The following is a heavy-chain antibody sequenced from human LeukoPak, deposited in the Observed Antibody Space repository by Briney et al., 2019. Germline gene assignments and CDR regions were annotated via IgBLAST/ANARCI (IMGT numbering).Heavy chain of an antibody. V-gene: IGHV4-59*01. CDR3: ARVQYYGSGSYFHYYGMDV. CDR1: GGSISSYY. CDR2: MYYSGST. Sequence: SETLSLTCTVSGGSISSYYWSWIRQSPEKGLEWSGCMYYSGSTNYNPSLKSRVTISGDTSKNQFSLRLSSVTAADTAVYYCARVQYYGSGSYFHYYGMDVSGQGTTVTVSS. J-gene: IGHJ6*02. D-gene: IGHD3-10*01.